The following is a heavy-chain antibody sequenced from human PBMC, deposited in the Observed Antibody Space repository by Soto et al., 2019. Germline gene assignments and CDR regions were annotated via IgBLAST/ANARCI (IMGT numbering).Heavy chain of an antibody. V-gene: IGHV1-69*02. J-gene: IGHJ4*02. CDR3: ARGGGLIGYCRGGSCYSDY. CDR1: GGTFSSYT. Sequence: QVQLVQSGAEVKKPGSSVKVSCKASGGTFSSYTISWVRQAPGQGLEWMGRIIPILGIANYAQKFQGRVTITADKSTSTAYMELSSLRSEDTAVYYCARGGGLIGYCRGGSCYSDYWGQGTLVTVSS. CDR2: IIPILGIA. D-gene: IGHD2-15*01.